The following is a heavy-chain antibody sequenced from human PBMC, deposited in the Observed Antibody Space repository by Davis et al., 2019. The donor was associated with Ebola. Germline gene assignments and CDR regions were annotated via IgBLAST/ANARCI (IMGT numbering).Heavy chain of an antibody. CDR3: AREVIVVVTATHYYYYGMDV. Sequence: ASVKVSCKASGYTFTSYDINWVRQATGQGLEWMGWMNPNSGNTGYAQKFQGRVTMTRNTSISTAYMELSSLRSEDTAVYYCAREVIVVVTATHYYYYGMDVWGKGTTVTVSS. J-gene: IGHJ6*04. D-gene: IGHD2-21*02. CDR1: GYTFTSYD. CDR2: MNPNSGNT. V-gene: IGHV1-8*01.